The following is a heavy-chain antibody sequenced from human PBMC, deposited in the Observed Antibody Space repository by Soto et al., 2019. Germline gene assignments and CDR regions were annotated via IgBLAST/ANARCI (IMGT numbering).Heavy chain of an antibody. CDR3: ARTLYSSSWYGYFHP. CDR2: ISSGGKYI. V-gene: IGHV3-21*01. J-gene: IGHJ1*01. CDR1: GFTLTTYS. Sequence: EVQLVESGGGLVKPGGSLRLSCAASGFTLTTYSMNWVRQAPGKGLEWVSSISSGGKYIYYADSLKGRFTISRDNAKNSLYLQVNSLTAEDTAVYYCARTLYSSSWYGYFHPWGQGTLVTVFS. D-gene: IGHD6-13*01.